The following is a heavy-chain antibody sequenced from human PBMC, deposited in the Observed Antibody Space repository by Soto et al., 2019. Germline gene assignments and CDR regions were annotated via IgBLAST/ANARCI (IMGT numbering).Heavy chain of an antibody. CDR3: AKDDIVVVVAATRNAFDI. V-gene: IGHV3-23*01. CDR1: GFTFSSYA. Sequence: GGSLRLSCAASGFTFSSYAMSWVRQAPGKGLEWVSAISGSGGSTYYADSVKGRFTISRDNSKNTLYLQMNSLRAEDTAVYYCAKDDIVVVVAATRNAFDIWGQGTRVTVSS. CDR2: ISGSGGST. J-gene: IGHJ3*02. D-gene: IGHD2-15*01.